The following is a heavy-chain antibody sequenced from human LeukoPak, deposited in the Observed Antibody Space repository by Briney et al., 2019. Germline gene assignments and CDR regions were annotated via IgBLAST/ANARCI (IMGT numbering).Heavy chain of an antibody. CDR1: GFTFSSYA. Sequence: PGGSLRLSCAASGFTFSSYAMSWVRQAPGKGLEWVSAISGSGGSTYYADSVKGRFTISRDNSKNTLYLQMNSLRAEDTAVYYCAKDRGVGATYPEIFDYWGQGTLVTVSS. D-gene: IGHD1-26*01. CDR3: AKDRGVGATYPEIFDY. V-gene: IGHV3-23*01. J-gene: IGHJ4*02. CDR2: ISGSGGST.